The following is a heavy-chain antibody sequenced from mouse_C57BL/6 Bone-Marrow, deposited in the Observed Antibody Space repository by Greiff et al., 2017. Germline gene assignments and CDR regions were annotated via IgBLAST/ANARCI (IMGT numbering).Heavy chain of an antibody. J-gene: IGHJ3*01. Sequence: VQLKQSGPELVKPGASVKISCKASGYTFTDYYMNWVKQSHGKSLEWIGDINPNNGGTSYNQKFKSKATLTVDKSSSTAYMELRSLTSEDSAVYYCASSSIYYDYDEFAYWGQGTLVTVSA. V-gene: IGHV1-26*01. CDR3: ASSSIYYDYDEFAY. CDR1: GYTFTDYY. CDR2: INPNNGGT. D-gene: IGHD2-4*01.